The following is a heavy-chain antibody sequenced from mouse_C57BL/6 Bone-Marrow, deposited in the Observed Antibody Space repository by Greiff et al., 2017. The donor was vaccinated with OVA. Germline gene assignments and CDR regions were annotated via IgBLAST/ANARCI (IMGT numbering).Heavy chain of an antibody. CDR2: IHPNSGST. Sequence: QVQLQQPGAELVKPGASVKLSCKASGYTFTSYWMHWVKQRPGQGLEWIGMIHPNSGSTNYNEKFKSKATLTVDKSSSTAYMQLSSLTSEDSAVYYCASGWLLPAWFADWGQGTLVTVSA. D-gene: IGHD2-3*01. CDR1: GYTFTSYW. J-gene: IGHJ3*01. V-gene: IGHV1-64*01. CDR3: ASGWLLPAWFAD.